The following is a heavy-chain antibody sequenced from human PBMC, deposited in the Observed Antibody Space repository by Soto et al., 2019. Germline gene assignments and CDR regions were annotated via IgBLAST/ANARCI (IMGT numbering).Heavy chain of an antibody. J-gene: IGHJ4*02. D-gene: IGHD4-17*01. V-gene: IGHV3-11*01. CDR1: GFTFSDYY. CDR3: ARDRYGDKAFDY. CDR2: ISSSGSAI. Sequence: PGGSLRLSCAASGFTFSDYYMSWIRQAPGKGLEWVSHISSSGSAIYYADSVKGRFTISRDNAKNSLYLQMNSLRAEDTAVYYCARDRYGDKAFDYWGQGTLVTVSS.